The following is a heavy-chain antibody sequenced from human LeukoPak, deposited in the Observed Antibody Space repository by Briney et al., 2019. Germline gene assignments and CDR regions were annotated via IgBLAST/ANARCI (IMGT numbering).Heavy chain of an antibody. CDR2: IYYSGST. CDR3: ARRGNYYYGMDV. Sequence: MASETLSLTCTVSGGSISSSSYYWGWIRQPPGKGLEWIGSIYYSGSTYYNPSLRSRVTISVDTSKNQFSLKLSSVTAADTAVYYCARRGNYYYGMDVWGQGTTVTVSS. J-gene: IGHJ6*02. CDR1: GGSISSSSYY. V-gene: IGHV4-39*01.